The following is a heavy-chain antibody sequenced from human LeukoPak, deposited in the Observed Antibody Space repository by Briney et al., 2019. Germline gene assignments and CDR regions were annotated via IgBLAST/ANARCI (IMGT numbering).Heavy chain of an antibody. Sequence: PGGSLRLSCAASTFTFWNSWMSWVRQAPGKGLEWVATIKQDGSEKFNVDSVKGRFTISRDNAKKSLSLQMNSLGAEDTAVYYCARYSLTYAFDIWGQGTMVIVSS. V-gene: IGHV3-7*01. J-gene: IGHJ3*02. D-gene: IGHD2-15*01. CDR1: TFTFWNSW. CDR3: ARYSLTYAFDI. CDR2: IKQDGSEK.